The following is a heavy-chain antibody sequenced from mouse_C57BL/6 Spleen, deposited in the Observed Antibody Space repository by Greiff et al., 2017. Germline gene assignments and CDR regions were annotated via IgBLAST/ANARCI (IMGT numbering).Heavy chain of an antibody. V-gene: IGHV1-26*01. D-gene: IGHD1-1*01. CDR2: INPNNGGT. Sequence: EVQLQQSGPELVKPGASVKISCKASGYTFTDYYMNWVKQSHGKSLEWIGDINPNNGGTSYNQKFKGKATLTVDKSSSTAYMELRSLTSEDSAVYYCARAITTVVATGFGYWGQGTTLTVSS. J-gene: IGHJ2*01. CDR1: GYTFTDYY. CDR3: ARAITTVVATGFGY.